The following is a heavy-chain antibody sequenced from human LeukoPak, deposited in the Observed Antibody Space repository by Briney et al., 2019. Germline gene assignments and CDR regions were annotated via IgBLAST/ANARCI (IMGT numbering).Heavy chain of an antibody. CDR2: IKQDGSEK. J-gene: IGHJ3*02. CDR1: GFTFSSYA. D-gene: IGHD2-21*02. CDR3: ARDRLCGGDCYDDAFDI. Sequence: GGSLRLSCAASGFTFSSYAMHWVRQAPGKGLEWVANIKQDGSEKYYVDSVKGRFTISRDNAKNSLYLQMNSLRAEDTAVYYCARDRLCGGDCYDDAFDIWGQGTMVTVSS. V-gene: IGHV3-7*01.